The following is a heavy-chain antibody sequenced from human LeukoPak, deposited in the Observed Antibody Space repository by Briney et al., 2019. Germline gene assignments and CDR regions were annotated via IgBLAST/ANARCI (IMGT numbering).Heavy chain of an antibody. J-gene: IGHJ4*02. D-gene: IGHD6-19*01. Sequence: GGSLRLSCAASGFTFSSYWMSWVRQAPGKGLEWVANIKQDGSEKYYVYSVKGRFTISRDNAKNSLYLQMNSLRAEDTAVYYCARIAVAGTSYSDYWGQGTLVTVSS. CDR1: GFTFSSYW. CDR2: IKQDGSEK. CDR3: ARIAVAGTSYSDY. V-gene: IGHV3-7*01.